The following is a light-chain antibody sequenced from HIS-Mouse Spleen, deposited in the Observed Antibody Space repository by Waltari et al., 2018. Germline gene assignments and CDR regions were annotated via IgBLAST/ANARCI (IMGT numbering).Light chain of an antibody. CDR2: EDS. V-gene: IGLV3-10*01. CDR3: YSTDSSGNHRV. Sequence: SYELTQPPSVSVSPGQTARITCSGDALPKNYAYCYQQKSGQAPVLVISEDSKRPSGIPERFSGSSSGTMATLTISGAQVEDEADYYCYSTDSSGNHRVFGGGTKLTVL. CDR1: ALPKNY. J-gene: IGLJ2*01.